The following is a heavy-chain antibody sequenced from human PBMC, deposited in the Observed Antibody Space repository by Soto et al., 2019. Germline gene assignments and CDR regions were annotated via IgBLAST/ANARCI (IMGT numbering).Heavy chain of an antibody. D-gene: IGHD3-22*01. CDR2: ISAYNGNT. Sequence: ASVKVSCKASGYIFTNYGITWVRQAPGQGLEWMGWISAYNGNTNYAQKFRGRVTMTTDASTSTAHMELRSLKSDDTAVYYCARDTQQDSNGYYLEWFDPWGQGTLVTVSS. CDR3: ARDTQQDSNGYYLEWFDP. V-gene: IGHV1-18*01. J-gene: IGHJ5*02. CDR1: GYIFTNYG.